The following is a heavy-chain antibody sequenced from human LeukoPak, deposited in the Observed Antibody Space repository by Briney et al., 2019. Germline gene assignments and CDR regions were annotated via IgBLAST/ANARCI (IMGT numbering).Heavy chain of an antibody. V-gene: IGHV1-2*02. CDR3: ARLLGGLGEAEVDY. Sequence: ASVKVSCKASGYTFTYYYMHWVRQAPGQGLEWMGWINPNNGGTKYAQNFRVRVTMTRDTSISTAYMEMSRLTSDDTAVYYCARLLGGLGEAEVDYWGQGTLVTVSA. J-gene: IGHJ4*02. CDR1: GYTFTYYY. D-gene: IGHD3-10*01. CDR2: INPNNGGT.